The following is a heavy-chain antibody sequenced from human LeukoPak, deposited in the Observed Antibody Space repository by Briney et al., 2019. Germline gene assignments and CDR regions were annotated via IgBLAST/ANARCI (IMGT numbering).Heavy chain of an antibody. CDR3: ARGSGYRYGFTGRERTKSRLDY. CDR2: IQYDGSKK. D-gene: IGHD5-18*01. Sequence: TGGSLRLSCAASGFTFSSYGMHWVRQAPGKGLEWVAFIQYDGSKKYYADSVKGRCTISRDNSKNTLYLQMNSLRAEDTAVYYCARGSGYRYGFTGRERTKSRLDYWGQGTLVTVSS. V-gene: IGHV3-30*02. CDR1: GFTFSSYG. J-gene: IGHJ4*02.